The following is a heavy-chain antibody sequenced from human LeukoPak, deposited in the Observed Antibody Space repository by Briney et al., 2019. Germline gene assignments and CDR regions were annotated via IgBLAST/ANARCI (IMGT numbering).Heavy chain of an antibody. CDR2: LSTYFGNT. J-gene: IGHJ3*02. CDR3: ARGLDDILTGSEDAFDI. CDR1: GYTFTSHG. D-gene: IGHD3-9*01. Sequence: ASVKVSCKASGYTFTSHGIGWVRQAPGQGLEWMGWLSTYFGNTNYVQKFQSRLTMTTDTSTSTAYMELRSLRSDDTAVYYCARGLDDILTGSEDAFDIWGQGTRVTVSS. V-gene: IGHV1-18*04.